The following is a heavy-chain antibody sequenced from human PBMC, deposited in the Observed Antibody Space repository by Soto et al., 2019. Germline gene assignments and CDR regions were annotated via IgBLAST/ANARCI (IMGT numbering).Heavy chain of an antibody. CDR1: GYTFTSYG. CDR2: ISAYNGNT. J-gene: IGHJ6*02. Sequence: ASVKVSCKASGYTFTSYGISWVRQAPGQGLEWMGWISAYNGNTNYAQKLQGRVAMTTDTSTSTAYMELRSLRSDDTAMYYCARLDGDYYYYYGMDVWGQGTTVTVS. CDR3: ARLDGDYYYYYGMDV. V-gene: IGHV1-18*01. D-gene: IGHD4-17*01.